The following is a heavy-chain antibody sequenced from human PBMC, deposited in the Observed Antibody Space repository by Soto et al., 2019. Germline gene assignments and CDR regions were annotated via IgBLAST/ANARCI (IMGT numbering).Heavy chain of an antibody. Sequence: GGSLRLSCAASGLTFSSYWMTWVRQAPGKGLEWVANINQDGSRTSYADSVKGRFTISRDNARNSLFLQMNSLRAEDTAVYYCTRDFSATSALDCWGQGALVTVSS. V-gene: IGHV3-7*04. CDR1: GLTFSSYW. J-gene: IGHJ4*02. CDR3: TRDFSATSALDC. CDR2: INQDGSRT. D-gene: IGHD2-21*01.